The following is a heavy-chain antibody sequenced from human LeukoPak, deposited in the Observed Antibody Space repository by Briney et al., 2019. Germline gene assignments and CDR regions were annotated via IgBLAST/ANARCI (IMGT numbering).Heavy chain of an antibody. Sequence: SETLSLTCAVSGGSISSSNWWSWVRQPPGKGLEWIGEIYHSGSTNYNPSLKSRVTISVDKSKNQFSLKLSSVTAADTAVYYCARTYYDILTGYWERYYFDYWGQGTLVTVSS. CDR3: ARTYYDILTGYWERYYFDY. CDR1: GGSISSSNW. D-gene: IGHD3-9*01. CDR2: IYHSGST. V-gene: IGHV4-4*02. J-gene: IGHJ4*02.